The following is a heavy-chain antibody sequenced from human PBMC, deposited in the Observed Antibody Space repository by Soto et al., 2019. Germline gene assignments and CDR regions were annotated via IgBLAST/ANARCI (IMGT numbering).Heavy chain of an antibody. D-gene: IGHD2-21*01. V-gene: IGHV4-30-4*01. CDR3: ASGLSGDKVDQ. CDR2: IYDSGNT. Sequence: ASETLSLTCTVSGGSISDGAYYWSWIRQPPGKGLVWIGHIYDSGNTYNNPSLKSRLTISVDTSKNHFSLNLNSVTAADTAVYYCASGLSGDKVDQWGQGTLVTVSS. J-gene: IGHJ4*02. CDR1: GGSISDGAYY.